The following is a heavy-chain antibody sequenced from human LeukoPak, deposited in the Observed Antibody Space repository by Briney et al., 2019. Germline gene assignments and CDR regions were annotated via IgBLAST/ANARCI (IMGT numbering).Heavy chain of an antibody. CDR3: ARDEGGGEEYSYGPGGPY. Sequence: PGGSLRLSCAASGFTFSDYYMSWIRQAPGKGLEWVSYISSSGSTIYYADSVKGRFTISRDNAKNSLYLQMNSLRAEDTAVYYCARDEGGGEEYSYGPGGPYWGQGTLVTVSS. D-gene: IGHD5-18*01. CDR1: GFTFSDYY. V-gene: IGHV3-11*04. CDR2: ISSSGSTI. J-gene: IGHJ4*02.